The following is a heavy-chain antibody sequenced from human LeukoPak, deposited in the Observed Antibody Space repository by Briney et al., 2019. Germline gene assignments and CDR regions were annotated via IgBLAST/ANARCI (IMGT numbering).Heavy chain of an antibody. V-gene: IGHV4-31*03. Sequence: SQTLSLTCTVSSGSISSGAHYWSRIRQHPGKGLEWIGYIYYGGSTYYNPSLKSRVTISVDTSKNQFSLKLSSVTAADAAVYYCARDHDPKTNPVLLGYWGQGTLVTVSS. D-gene: IGHD3-16*01. CDR1: SGSISSGAHY. CDR2: IYYGGST. J-gene: IGHJ4*02. CDR3: ARDHDPKTNPVLLGY.